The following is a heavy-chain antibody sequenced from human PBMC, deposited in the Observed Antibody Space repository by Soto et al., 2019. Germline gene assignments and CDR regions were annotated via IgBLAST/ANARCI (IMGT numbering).Heavy chain of an antibody. CDR1: GYTFTSYG. Sequence: ASVKVSCTASGYTFTSYGISWVRQAPGQGLEWMGWISAYNGNTNYAQKLQGRVTMTTDTSTSTAYMELRSLRSDDTAVYYCAREAYYDILTGYYTSYYYYGMDVWGQGPKVTSP. CDR2: ISAYNGNT. D-gene: IGHD3-9*01. J-gene: IGHJ6*02. CDR3: AREAYYDILTGYYTSYYYYGMDV. V-gene: IGHV1-18*04.